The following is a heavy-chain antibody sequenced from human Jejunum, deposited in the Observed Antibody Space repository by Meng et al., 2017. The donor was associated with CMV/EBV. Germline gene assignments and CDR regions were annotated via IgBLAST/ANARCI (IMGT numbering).Heavy chain of an antibody. CDR2: TYYRSKWDN. CDR3: ARAPRYNWNFDY. J-gene: IGHJ4*02. CDR1: GDSFSSNSAA. D-gene: IGHD1-20*01. V-gene: IGHV6-1*01. Sequence: GDSFSSNSAAWTWIRQSPSRGLEWLGRTYYRSKWDNDYAVSVKSRITINPDTSQNQFSLQLNSVTPEDTAVYYCARAPRYNWNFDYWGQGTLVTVSS.